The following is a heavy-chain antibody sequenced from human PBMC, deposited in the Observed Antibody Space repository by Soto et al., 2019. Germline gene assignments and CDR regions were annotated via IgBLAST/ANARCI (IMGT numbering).Heavy chain of an antibody. CDR1: GGSISSYY. V-gene: IGHV4-59*01. CDR2: IYYSGST. J-gene: IGHJ6*02. D-gene: IGHD1-1*01. Sequence: QVQLQESGPGLVKPSETLSLTCTVSGGSISSYYWSWIRQPPGKGLEWIGSIYYSGSTNYNPSLTSRVTISVDPSKKQFSLKLSSVTAADPAVYYCAREGTTVDSYCYSGMDVWGQGTTGTVSS. CDR3: AREGTTVDSYCYSGMDV.